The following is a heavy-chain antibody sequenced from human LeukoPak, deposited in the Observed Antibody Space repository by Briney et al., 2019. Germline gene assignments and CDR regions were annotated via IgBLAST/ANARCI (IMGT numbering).Heavy chain of an antibody. Sequence: GGSLRLSCAASGFTVSSNYMNWVRQAPGKGLEWVSVLYSGGTTYYTDSVKGRFTISRDNSKNTLYLQMNSLRAEDTAVYYCARAGHIGAAGLFDHWGQGTLVTVSS. CDR1: GFTVSSNY. V-gene: IGHV3-66*01. CDR2: LYSGGTT. CDR3: ARAGHIGAAGLFDH. J-gene: IGHJ4*02. D-gene: IGHD6-13*01.